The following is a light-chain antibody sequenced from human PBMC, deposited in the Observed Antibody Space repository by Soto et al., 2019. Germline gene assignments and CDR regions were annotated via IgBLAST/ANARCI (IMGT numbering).Light chain of an antibody. CDR2: AAS. Sequence: DIVLTQSPLSLTVTPGESASISCTSSESLLHRNGNTLLDWYLQKPGKAPKLLIYAASSSQSGVPSRFSGSGSGTDFTLTISSLQPEDFATYYCQQSYSTPRTFGPGTKVDIK. J-gene: IGKJ3*01. CDR3: QQSYSTPRT. V-gene: IGKV1-39*01. CDR1: ESLLHRNGNTL.